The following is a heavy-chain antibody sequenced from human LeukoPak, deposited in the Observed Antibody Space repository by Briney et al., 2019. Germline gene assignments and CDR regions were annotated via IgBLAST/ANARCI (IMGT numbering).Heavy chain of an antibody. V-gene: IGHV4-61*01. CDR3: ARALSLYYYYYMDV. CDR2: IYYSGST. Sequence: SETLSLTCAVSGYSISSGYYWSWIRQPPGKGLEWFGYIYYSGSTNYNPSLKSRVTISVDTSKNQFSLKLSSVTAADTAVYYCARALSLYYYYYMDVWGKGTTVTVSS. CDR1: GYSISSGYY. J-gene: IGHJ6*03.